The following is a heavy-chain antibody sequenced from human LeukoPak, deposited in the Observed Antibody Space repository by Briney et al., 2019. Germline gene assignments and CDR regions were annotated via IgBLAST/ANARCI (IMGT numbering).Heavy chain of an antibody. CDR3: ARRHSSSWSFDY. Sequence: GESLKISCKGSGYNFATYWIGWVRQMPGKGLEWMGIIYPGDSDTTYSPSFQGQATISADKSIATAYLRWSLRASDTAIYYCARRHSSSWSFDYWGQGTLVTASS. CDR2: IYPGDSDT. V-gene: IGHV5-51*01. J-gene: IGHJ4*02. CDR1: GYNFATYW. D-gene: IGHD6-13*01.